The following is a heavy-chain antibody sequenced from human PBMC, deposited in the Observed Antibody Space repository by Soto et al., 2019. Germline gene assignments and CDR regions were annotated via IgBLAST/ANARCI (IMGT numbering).Heavy chain of an antibody. Sequence: EVQLVESGGGLVQPGGSLRLSCAASGFTFSSYEMNWVRQAPGKGLEWVSYISSSGSTIYYADSVKGRFTISRDNAKNSLYLQMNSLRAEDTAVYYCVRDGYRSGWLQSPLGPLGYWGQGTLVTVSS. CDR1: GFTFSSYE. V-gene: IGHV3-48*03. J-gene: IGHJ4*02. D-gene: IGHD5-12*01. CDR3: VRDGYRSGWLQSPLGPLGY. CDR2: ISSSGSTI.